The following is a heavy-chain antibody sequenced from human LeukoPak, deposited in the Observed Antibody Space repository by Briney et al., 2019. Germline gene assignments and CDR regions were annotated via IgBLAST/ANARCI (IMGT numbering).Heavy chain of an antibody. CDR3: ARQGNYYYMDV. CDR1: GFTFSIYW. Sequence: GGSLRLSCAASGFTFSIYWMSWVRQAPGRGLEWVANIKQDGSEKYYVDSVKGRFTISRDNAKNSLYLQMNSLRAEDTAVYYCARQGNYYYMDVWGKGTTVTVSS. J-gene: IGHJ6*03. CDR2: IKQDGSEK. V-gene: IGHV3-7*01.